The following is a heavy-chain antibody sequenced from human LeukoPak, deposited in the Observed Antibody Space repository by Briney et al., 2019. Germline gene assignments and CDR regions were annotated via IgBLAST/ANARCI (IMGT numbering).Heavy chain of an antibody. Sequence: PSETLSLTCTVSGGSISSGDYYWSWIRQPPGKGLEWIGYIYYSGSTYYNPSLKSRVTISVDTSKNQFSLKLSSVTAADTAVYYCARLGREVGADFWSGYYTRQNYFDYWGQGTLVTVSS. CDR3: ARLGREVGADFWSGYYTRQNYFDY. CDR2: IYYSGST. J-gene: IGHJ4*02. V-gene: IGHV4-30-4*01. D-gene: IGHD3-3*01. CDR1: GGSISSGDYY.